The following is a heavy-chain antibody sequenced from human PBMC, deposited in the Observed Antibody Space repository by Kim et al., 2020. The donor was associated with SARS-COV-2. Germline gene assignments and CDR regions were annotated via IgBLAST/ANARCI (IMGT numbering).Heavy chain of an antibody. J-gene: IGHJ4*02. Sequence: GDPVKGRFTISRDNSKNTLYLQMNSLRPEDTAVYYCAKDLRVVTANRLDYWGQGALVTVSS. V-gene: IGHV3-30*02. CDR3: AKDLRVVTANRLDY. D-gene: IGHD2-21*02.